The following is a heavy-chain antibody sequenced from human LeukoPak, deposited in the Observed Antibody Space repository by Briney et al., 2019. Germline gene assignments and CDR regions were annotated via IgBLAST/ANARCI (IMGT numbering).Heavy chain of an antibody. CDR1: GYTLTELS. Sequence: SCKVSGYTLTELSMHWVRQAPGKGLEWVAVISYDGSNKYYADSVKGRFTISRDNSKNTLYLQMNSLRAEDTAVYYCAKDRIADYYDSSGVIDYWGQGTLVTVSS. J-gene: IGHJ4*02. V-gene: IGHV3-30*18. D-gene: IGHD3-22*01. CDR3: AKDRIADYYDSSGVIDY. CDR2: ISYDGSNK.